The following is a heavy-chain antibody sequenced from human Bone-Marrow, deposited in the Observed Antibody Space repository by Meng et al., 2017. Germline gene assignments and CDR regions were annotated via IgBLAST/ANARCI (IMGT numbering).Heavy chain of an antibody. CDR1: GFTFSNAW. V-gene: IGHV3-15*01. CDR2: MKSNVDGGTV. Sequence: EVQVVGCGGGFVKPGGSLRLSCAASGFTFSNAWMAWVRQAPGKGLEWIGRMKSNVDGGTVDYAAAVKGRFFISRDDSENTFYLQMNSLKTEDTAVYYCSGHVDYWGHGTLVTVSS. CDR3: SGHVDY. J-gene: IGHJ4*01.